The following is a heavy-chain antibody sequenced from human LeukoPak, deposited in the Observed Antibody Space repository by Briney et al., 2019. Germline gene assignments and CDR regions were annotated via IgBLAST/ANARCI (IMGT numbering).Heavy chain of an antibody. CDR1: GFTFDDYA. J-gene: IGHJ4*02. Sequence: GGYLRLSCAASGFTFDDYAMHWVRQAPGKGLEWVSGISWNSGSIGYADSVKGRFTISRDNAKNYLYLQMNSLRAEDTALYYCAKDGMGIAAAGTGGGFGYWGQGTLVTVSS. CDR3: AKDGMGIAAAGTGGGFGY. D-gene: IGHD6-13*01. CDR2: ISWNSGSI. V-gene: IGHV3-9*01.